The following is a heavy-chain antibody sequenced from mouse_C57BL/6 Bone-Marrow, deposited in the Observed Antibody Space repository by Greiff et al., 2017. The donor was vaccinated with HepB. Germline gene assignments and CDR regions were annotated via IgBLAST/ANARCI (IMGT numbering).Heavy chain of an antibody. V-gene: IGHV10-1*01. CDR3: VRPYYYGSSLFAY. D-gene: IGHD1-1*01. J-gene: IGHJ3*01. CDR2: IRSKSNNYAT. Sequence: EVQRVESGGGLVQPKGSLKLSCAASGFSFNTYAMNWVRQAPGKGLEWVARIRSKSNNYATYYADSVKDRFTISRDDSESMLYLQMNNLKTEDTAMYYCVRPYYYGSSLFAYWGQGTLVTVSA. CDR1: GFSFNTYA.